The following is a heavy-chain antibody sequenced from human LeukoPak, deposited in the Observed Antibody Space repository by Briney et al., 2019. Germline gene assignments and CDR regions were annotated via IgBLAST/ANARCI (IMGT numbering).Heavy chain of an antibody. V-gene: IGHV3-21*01. CDR2: ISSSSSYI. Sequence: KTGGSLRLSCAASGFTFISYSMNWVRQAPGNGLDWVSSISSSSSYIYYADAVKGRFTISRDNAKNSLYLQMNSLRAEDTDVYYCASGYSPSSRWGQGTLVTVSS. D-gene: IGHD6-6*01. CDR3: ASGYSPSSR. CDR1: GFTFISYS. J-gene: IGHJ4*02.